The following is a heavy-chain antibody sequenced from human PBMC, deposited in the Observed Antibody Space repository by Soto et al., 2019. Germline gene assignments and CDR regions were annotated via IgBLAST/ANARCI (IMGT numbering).Heavy chain of an antibody. Sequence: GGSLRLSCAASGFTFSSYAMGWVRQGPGKGLEWVAVVSIGGSTHYADSVRGRFTISRDNSKNTLSLQMNSLTAEDSAVYFCAKRRGAGGHFDYWGQGALVTVSS. CDR2: VSIGGST. CDR3: AKRRGAGGHFDY. D-gene: IGHD2-15*01. V-gene: IGHV3-23*01. J-gene: IGHJ4*02. CDR1: GFTFSSYA.